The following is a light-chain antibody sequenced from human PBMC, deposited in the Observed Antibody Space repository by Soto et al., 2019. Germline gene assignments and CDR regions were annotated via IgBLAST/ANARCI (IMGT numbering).Light chain of an antibody. CDR1: SSDVGSYNL. Sequence: QSALTQPASVSGSPGQSITISCTGTSSDVGSYNLVSWYQQHPGKAPKLMIYEVSKRPSGVSNRFSGSKSGNTASLTISGLRAEDEADYYCCSYAGTLFGGGTKLTVL. J-gene: IGLJ2*01. CDR3: CSYAGTL. V-gene: IGLV2-23*02. CDR2: EVS.